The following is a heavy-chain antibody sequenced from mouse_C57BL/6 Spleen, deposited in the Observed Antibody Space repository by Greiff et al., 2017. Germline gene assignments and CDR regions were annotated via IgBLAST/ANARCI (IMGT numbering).Heavy chain of an antibody. V-gene: IGHV1-42*01. D-gene: IGHD2-3*01. CDR3: AIPPIYDGYYFFAY. CDR1: GYSFTGYY. Sequence: VQLQQSGPELVKPGASVKISCKASGYSFTGYYMNWVKQSPEKSLEWIGEINPSTGGTTYNQKFKAKATLTVAKSSSTAYMQLKSLTSEDSAVYYCAIPPIYDGYYFFAYWGQGTLVTVSA. J-gene: IGHJ3*01. CDR2: INPSTGGT.